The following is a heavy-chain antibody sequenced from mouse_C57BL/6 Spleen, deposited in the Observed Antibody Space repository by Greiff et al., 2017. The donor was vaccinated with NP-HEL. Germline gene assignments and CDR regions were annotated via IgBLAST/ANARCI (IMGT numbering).Heavy chain of an antibody. CDR1: GFSLTSYG. D-gene: IGHD1-1*01. CDR3: ARGGVVYYGSRGEHWYFDV. Sequence: QVQLQQSGPGLVQPSQSLSITCTVSGFSLTSYGVHWVRQSPGKGLEWLGVIWSGGSTDYNAAFISRLSISKDNSKSQVFFKMNSLQADDTAIYYCARGGVVYYGSRGEHWYFDVWGTGTTVTVSS. J-gene: IGHJ1*03. CDR2: IWSGGST. V-gene: IGHV2-2*01.